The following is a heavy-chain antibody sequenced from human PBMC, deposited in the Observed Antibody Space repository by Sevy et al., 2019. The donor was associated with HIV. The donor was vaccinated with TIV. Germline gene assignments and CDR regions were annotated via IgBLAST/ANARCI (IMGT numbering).Heavy chain of an antibody. J-gene: IGHJ3*02. CDR3: AREGGSIVVVPAAISVADAFDI. Sequence: ASVKVSYKASGYTFTSYGISWVRQAPGQGLEWMGWIRAYNGNTNCAQKLQGRVTMTTDTSTSTAYMELRSLRSDDTAVYYCAREGGSIVVVPAAISVADAFDIWGQGTMVTVSS. CDR1: GYTFTSYG. V-gene: IGHV1-18*01. CDR2: IRAYNGNT. D-gene: IGHD2-2*01.